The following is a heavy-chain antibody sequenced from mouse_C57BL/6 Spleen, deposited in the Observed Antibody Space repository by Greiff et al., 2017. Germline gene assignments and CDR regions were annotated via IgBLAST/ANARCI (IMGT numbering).Heavy chain of an antibody. J-gene: IGHJ3*01. CDR1: GYTFTSYD. CDR2: IYPRAGST. D-gene: IGHD1-1*01. V-gene: IGHV1-85*01. Sequence: QVQLQQSGPELVKPGASVKLSCKASGYTFTSYDINWVKLRPGQGLEWIGWIYPRAGSTKYNEKFKGKATLTVDTSSSSAYMQLRSLTSEDSAVSSGASGGYGSGPAWFAYWGQGTLVTVSA. CDR3: ASGGYGSGPAWFAY.